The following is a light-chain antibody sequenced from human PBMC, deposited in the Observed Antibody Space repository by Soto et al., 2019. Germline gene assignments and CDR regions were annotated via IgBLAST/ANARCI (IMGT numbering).Light chain of an antibody. CDR1: SSDAGAYNF. V-gene: IGLV2-14*03. CDR2: GVS. Sequence: QSVLAQPASVSGSPGQSIAISCTGSSSDAGAYNFVSWYQHHPGKVPKLLIHGVSVRPSGISDRFSGSKSGNTASLTISGLQADDEADYYCCSYTTTRTYVFGSGTKVTVL. CDR3: CSYTTTRTYV. J-gene: IGLJ1*01.